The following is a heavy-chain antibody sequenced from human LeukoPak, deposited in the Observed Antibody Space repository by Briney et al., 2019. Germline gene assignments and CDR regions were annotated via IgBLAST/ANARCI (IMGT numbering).Heavy chain of an antibody. V-gene: IGHV3-30*02. J-gene: IGHJ6*03. Sequence: PGGSLRLSCAASGFTFSSYGMHWVRQAPGKGLEWVAFIRYDGSNKYYADSAKGRFTISRDNSKNTLYLQMNSLRAEDTAVYYCAKDGPDYDILTGYYNVYYYYYYMDVWGKGTTVTISS. CDR2: IRYDGSNK. CDR3: AKDGPDYDILTGYYNVYYYYYYMDV. CDR1: GFTFSSYG. D-gene: IGHD3-9*01.